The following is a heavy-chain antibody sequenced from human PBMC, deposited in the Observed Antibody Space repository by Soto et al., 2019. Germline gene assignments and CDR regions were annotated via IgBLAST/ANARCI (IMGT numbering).Heavy chain of an antibody. J-gene: IGHJ6*02. V-gene: IGHV3-21*01. CDR2: ISSSSSYI. Sequence: EVQLVESGGGLVKPGGSLRLSCAASGFTFSSYSMNWVRQAPGKGLEWVSSISSSSSYIYYADSVKGRFTISRDNAKNSLYLQMNSLRAEDTAVYYCARDLGSSSLSYYYYYGMDVWGQGTTVTVSS. CDR1: GFTFSSYS. D-gene: IGHD6-13*01. CDR3: ARDLGSSSLSYYYYYGMDV.